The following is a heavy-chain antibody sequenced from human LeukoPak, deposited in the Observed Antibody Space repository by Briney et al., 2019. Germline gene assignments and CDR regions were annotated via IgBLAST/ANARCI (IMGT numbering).Heavy chain of an antibody. CDR3: ARDRGYNWNDRIFGY. J-gene: IGHJ4*02. CDR2: IYYSGST. D-gene: IGHD1-1*01. V-gene: IGHV4-59*01. CDR1: GGSISSYY. Sequence: SETLSLTCTVSGGSISSYYWSWIRQPPGKGLEWIGYIYYSGSTNYNPSLKSRVTISVDTSKNQFSLKLSSVTAADTAVYYCARDRGYNWNDRIFGYWGQGTLVTVSS.